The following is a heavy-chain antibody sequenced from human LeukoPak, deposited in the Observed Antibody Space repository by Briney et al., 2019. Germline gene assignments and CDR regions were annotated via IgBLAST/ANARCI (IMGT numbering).Heavy chain of an antibody. D-gene: IGHD3-10*01. J-gene: IGHJ4*02. CDR2: IYYSGNT. V-gene: IGHV4-39*07. CDR3: ARVIGSGSSSHYFDY. CDR1: SISISNSSYY. Sequence: SETLSLTCSVSSISISNSSYYWGWVRQPPGKGLEWIANIYYSGNTYYNPSLKSRLTISLDTSKNQFSLRLSSVTATDTAVYYCARVIGSGSSSHYFDYWGQGTLVTVSS.